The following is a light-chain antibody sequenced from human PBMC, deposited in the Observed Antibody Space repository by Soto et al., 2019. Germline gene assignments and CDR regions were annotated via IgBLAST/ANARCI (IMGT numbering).Light chain of an antibody. CDR2: DVS. V-gene: IGLV2-14*01. J-gene: IGLJ2*01. CDR1: SSDIGGFDY. CDR3: SSFSTGSSPVL. Sequence: QSALTQPASVSGSPGQSITISCTGTSSDIGGFDYVSWYQQHPGKAPKLIISDVSDRPSGISHRFSGSKSDNTASLTISGLQAEDDADYYCSSFSTGSSPVLFGGGTKLTVL.